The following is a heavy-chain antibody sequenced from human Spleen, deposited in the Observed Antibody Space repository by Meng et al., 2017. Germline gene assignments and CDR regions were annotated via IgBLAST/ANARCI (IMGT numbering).Heavy chain of an antibody. CDR3: TRVQYSGSIRWFGP. D-gene: IGHD1-26*01. CDR1: GDSVSSNSAA. J-gene: IGHJ5*02. CDR2: TYYRSKWYN. Sequence: QVQLQQSGPGLVKPSQTLSLTCAISGDSVSSNSAAWNWIRQSPSRGLEWLGRTYYRSKWYNNYAVSVKGRITINPDTSKNQFSLQLNSVTLEDTAVYYCTRVQYSGSIRWFGPWGQGTLVTVSS. V-gene: IGHV6-1*01.